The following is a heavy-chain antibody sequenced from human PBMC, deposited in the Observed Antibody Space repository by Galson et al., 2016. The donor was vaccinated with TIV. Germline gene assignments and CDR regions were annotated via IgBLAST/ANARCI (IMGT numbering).Heavy chain of an antibody. CDR3: AKAPGYSGYSYGYFDS. J-gene: IGHJ4*02. CDR2: IYPGDSET. Sequence: QSGAEVKKPGESLKISCKASGYSISSYWTAWVRQVPGKGLEWMGIIYPGDSETRYSPSFQGQVTISADKSINTAYLQWTSLKASDTTMYYCAKAPGYSGYSYGYFDSWAQGTLVTVSS. V-gene: IGHV5-51*03. D-gene: IGHD5-18*01. CDR1: GYSISSYW.